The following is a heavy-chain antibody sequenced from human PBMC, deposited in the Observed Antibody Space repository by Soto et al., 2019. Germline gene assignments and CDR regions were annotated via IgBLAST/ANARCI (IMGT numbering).Heavy chain of an antibody. V-gene: IGHV3-23*01. Sequence: EVYLLESGGGLVQPGGSLRLSCAASGFTFSSYTMNWVRQAPGKGLEWVSAIRSSDGSTYYADSVKGRFTISRDNSRNTLYLQMSSLRVEDTAVYYCAKDSGAGGGDYWGQGTLVTVSS. J-gene: IGHJ4*02. D-gene: IGHD7-27*01. CDR2: IRSSDGST. CDR1: GFTFSSYT. CDR3: AKDSGAGGGDY.